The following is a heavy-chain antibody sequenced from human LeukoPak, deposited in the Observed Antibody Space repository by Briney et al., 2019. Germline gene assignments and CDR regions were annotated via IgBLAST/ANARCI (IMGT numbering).Heavy chain of an antibody. Sequence: SETLSLTCTVSGGSISSYYWSWIRQPPGKGLEWIGYIYYSGSTNYNPSLKSRVTISVDTSKNQFSLKLSSVTAADTAVYYCVRLKNKVDFDYWGQGTLVTVSS. J-gene: IGHJ4*02. CDR1: GGSISSYY. CDR3: VRLKNKVDFDY. V-gene: IGHV4-59*01. CDR2: IYYSGST.